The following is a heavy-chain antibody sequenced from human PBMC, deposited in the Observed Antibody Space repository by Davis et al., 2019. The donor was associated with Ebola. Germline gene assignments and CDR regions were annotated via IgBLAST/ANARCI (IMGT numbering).Heavy chain of an antibody. D-gene: IGHD3-16*01. CDR2: INHSGST. V-gene: IGHV4-34*01. Sequence: SETLSLTCAVYGGSFSGYYWSWIRQPPGKGLEWIGEINHSGSTNYNPSLKSRVTISVDTSKNQFSLKLSSVTAADTALYYCAREGGDTNADGWFDPWGQGTLVTVSS. CDR1: GGSFSGYY. J-gene: IGHJ5*02. CDR3: AREGGDTNADGWFDP.